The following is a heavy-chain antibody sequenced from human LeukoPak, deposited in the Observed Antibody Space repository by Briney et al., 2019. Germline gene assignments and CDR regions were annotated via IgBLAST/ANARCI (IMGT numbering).Heavy chain of an antibody. Sequence: GASVTVSCKASGYTFTGYYMHWVRQAPGQGLEWMGWINPNSGGTNYAQKFQGRVTMTRDTSISTAYMELSRLRSDDTAVYYCARDHQQQLVSYYFDYWGQGTLVTVSS. V-gene: IGHV1-2*02. CDR1: GYTFTGYY. CDR3: ARDHQQQLVSYYFDY. D-gene: IGHD6-13*01. CDR2: INPNSGGT. J-gene: IGHJ4*02.